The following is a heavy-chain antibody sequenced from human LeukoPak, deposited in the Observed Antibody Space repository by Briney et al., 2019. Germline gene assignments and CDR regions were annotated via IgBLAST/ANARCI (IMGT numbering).Heavy chain of an antibody. CDR1: GFTSSHYW. CDR3: ARVRGGSGRSYAADAFDI. CDR2: IYNDGSST. D-gene: IGHD1-26*01. J-gene: IGHJ3*02. Sequence: PGGSLRLSCAASGFTSSHYWMHWVRQAPGKGLVWVSRIYNDGSSTSYADSVKGRFTISRDNAKSTLYLQMNSLRAEDTAVYYCARVRGGSGRSYAADAFDIWGQGTMVTVSS. V-gene: IGHV3-74*01.